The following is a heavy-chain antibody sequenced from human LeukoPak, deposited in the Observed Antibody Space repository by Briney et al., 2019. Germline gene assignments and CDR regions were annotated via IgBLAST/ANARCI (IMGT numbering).Heavy chain of an antibody. V-gene: IGHV3-48*01. J-gene: IGHJ4*02. CDR3: ARVSFDY. CDR2: ISSSSSTI. Sequence: GGSLRLSXAASGFTFSSYSMNWVLQAPGKGLEWVSYISSSSSTIYYADSGKGRFTISRDNAKNSLYLQMNSLRAEDTAVYYCARVSFDYWGQGTLVTVSS. CDR1: GFTFSSYS.